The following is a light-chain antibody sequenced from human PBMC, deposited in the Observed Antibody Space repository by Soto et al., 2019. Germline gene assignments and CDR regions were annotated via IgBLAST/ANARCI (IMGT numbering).Light chain of an antibody. CDR3: CSYAGSNNLKV. J-gene: IGLJ1*01. CDR1: SSDVGGYNY. Sequence: QSALTQPPSASGSPGQSVTISCTGTSSDVGGYNYVSWHQQHPGKAPKLMIYEVTKRPSGVPDRFSGSKSGNTASLTVSGLQAEDEADYYCCSYAGSNNLKVFGTGTKLTVL. V-gene: IGLV2-8*01. CDR2: EVT.